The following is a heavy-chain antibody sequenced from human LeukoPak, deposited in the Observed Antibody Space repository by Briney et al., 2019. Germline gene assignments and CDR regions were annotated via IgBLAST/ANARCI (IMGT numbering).Heavy chain of an antibody. J-gene: IGHJ4*02. Sequence: CGPTLVKPTQTLTLTCTFSGFSLSTSRGGVGWIRQPPGKALEWLALLYWDDDKRYSPSLKSRFTNNKDTSKNQVVLRMTNMDPVETASDNCGHREGVYDLFDYWGQGTLVTVSS. CDR3: GHREGVYDLFDY. CDR2: LYWDDDK. D-gene: IGHD3/OR15-3a*01. V-gene: IGHV2-5*02. CDR1: GFSLSTSRGG.